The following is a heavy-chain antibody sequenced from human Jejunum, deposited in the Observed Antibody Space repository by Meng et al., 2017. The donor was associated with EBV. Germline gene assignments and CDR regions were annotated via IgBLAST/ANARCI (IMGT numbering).Heavy chain of an antibody. V-gene: IGHV4-61*01. J-gene: IGHJ4*02. CDR3: AGLRYSGYDRAFDY. Sequence: VSGPGLGKPPVTLSLPCTVSGGPVNRCNVLGSWTRPPPGKGLELIGYFFFRGSTNYIPSLKSRVTISLDTSKNQFSLKLSSVTAADTAVYYCAGLRYSGYDRAFDYWGQGALVTVSS. CDR1: GGPVNRCNVL. D-gene: IGHD5-12*01. CDR2: FFFRGST.